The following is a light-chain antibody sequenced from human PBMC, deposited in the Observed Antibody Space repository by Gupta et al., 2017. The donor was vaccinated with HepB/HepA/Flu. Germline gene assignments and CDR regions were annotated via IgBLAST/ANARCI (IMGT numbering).Light chain of an antibody. V-gene: IGLV3-19*01. CDR1: SLRSYY. CDR3: ASRDSSVNHLWV. J-gene: IGLJ3*02. Sequence: SSELTQDPVVSVVLGQTVKITCQGDSLRSYYSSWYQQKPGQAPVLVMFGKNNRPSGIPDRFSGSDSGNTASLTITEAQAEDEADYYCASRDSSVNHLWVFGGGTKVTVL. CDR2: GKN.